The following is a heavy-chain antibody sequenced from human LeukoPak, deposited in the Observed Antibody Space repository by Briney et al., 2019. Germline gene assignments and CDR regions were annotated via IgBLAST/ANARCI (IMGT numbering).Heavy chain of an antibody. Sequence: PSETLSLTCTVSGGSISSYYWGWIRQPPGKGLEWIGSIYYSGSTYYNPSLKSRVTISVDTSKNQFSLKLSSVTAADTAVYYCARAMGPLAVAGTFQHWGQGTLVTVSS. CDR2: IYYSGST. CDR3: ARAMGPLAVAGTFQH. D-gene: IGHD6-19*01. V-gene: IGHV4-39*07. CDR1: GGSISSYY. J-gene: IGHJ1*01.